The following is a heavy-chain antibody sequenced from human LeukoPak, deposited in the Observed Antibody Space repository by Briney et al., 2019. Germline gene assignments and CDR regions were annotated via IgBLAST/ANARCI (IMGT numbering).Heavy chain of an antibody. V-gene: IGHV4-39*07. CDR3: ARVVMATPAPRLDCEFDY. J-gene: IGHJ4*02. CDR1: SGSISTSNYY. D-gene: IGHD5-24*01. CDR2: IFYSGST. Sequence: PSETLSLTCTVSSGSISTSNYYWGWVRQPPGKALEWIGNIFYSGSTYYSPSLKSRVTISLDTSRNQFSLKLSSVTAADTAVYYCARVVMATPAPRLDCEFDYWGQGTLVTASS.